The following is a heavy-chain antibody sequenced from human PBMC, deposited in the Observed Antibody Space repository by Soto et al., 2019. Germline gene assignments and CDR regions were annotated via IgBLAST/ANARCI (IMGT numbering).Heavy chain of an antibody. CDR1: GNSFTNSW. CDR3: ARHPVSTPLGIYYFDY. V-gene: IGHV5-10-1*01. Sequence: GASLKISCKGSGNSFTNSWISWVRQMPGKGLEWMGRIDPTDSYTNYSPSFQGHVTISADKSINTAYLQWSSLTASDSAMYYCARHPVSTPLGIYYFDYWGPGTLVTVSS. CDR2: IDPTDSYT. J-gene: IGHJ4*02. D-gene: IGHD4-17*01.